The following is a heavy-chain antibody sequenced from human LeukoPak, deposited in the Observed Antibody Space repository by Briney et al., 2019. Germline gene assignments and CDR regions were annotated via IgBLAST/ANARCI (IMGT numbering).Heavy chain of an antibody. J-gene: IGHJ4*02. D-gene: IGHD3-22*01. Sequence: SVKVSCKASGGTFSSYAISWVRQAPGQGLEWMGGIIPISGTANYAQKFQGRVTITTDESTSTAYMELSSLRSEDTAVYYCARKGRSYYDSSLLNWGQGTLVTVSS. V-gene: IGHV1-69*05. CDR2: IIPISGTA. CDR3: ARKGRSYYDSSLLN. CDR1: GGTFSSYA.